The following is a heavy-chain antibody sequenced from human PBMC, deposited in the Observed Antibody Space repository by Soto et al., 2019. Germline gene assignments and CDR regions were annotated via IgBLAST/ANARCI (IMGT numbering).Heavy chain of an antibody. D-gene: IGHD4-17*01. CDR3: AKDHLMTTVTTVGY. CDR1: GFTFSNYG. Sequence: QVQLVESGGGVVQPGRSPRLSCAASGFTFSNYGMHWVRQAPGKGLEWVAVISYHGRDKYYADSVKGRFTISRDNSKNTLYLEMNSLRAEDTAVYYCAKDHLMTTVTTVGYWGQGTLVTVSS. V-gene: IGHV3-30*18. J-gene: IGHJ4*02. CDR2: ISYHGRDK.